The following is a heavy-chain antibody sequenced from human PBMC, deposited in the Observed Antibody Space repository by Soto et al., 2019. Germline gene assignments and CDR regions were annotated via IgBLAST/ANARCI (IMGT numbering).Heavy chain of an antibody. D-gene: IGHD1-26*01. CDR3: ARAVTRRGATANYYCDMDV. J-gene: IGHJ6*02. CDR1: GGTFSSYA. Sequence: QVQLVQSGAEVKKPGSSVKVSCKASGGTFSSYAISWVRQAPGQGLEWMGGIIPIFGTANYAQQFQGRVPITAGEFTRPAYMQLSSLRSEDTAVYYCARAVTRRGATANYYCDMDVWSQGTTVTVSS. CDR2: IIPIFGTA. V-gene: IGHV1-69*01.